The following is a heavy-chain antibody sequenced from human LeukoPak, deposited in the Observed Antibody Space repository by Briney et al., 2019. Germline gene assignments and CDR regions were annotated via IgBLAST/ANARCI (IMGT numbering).Heavy chain of an antibody. J-gene: IGHJ1*01. CDR3: ARDTLRYYYDSSGSVSEYFQH. D-gene: IGHD3-22*01. CDR1: GYTFTSYG. V-gene: IGHV1-18*01. CDR2: ISAYNGNT. Sequence: ASVKVSCEASGYTFTSYGISWVRQAPGQGLEWMGWISAYNGNTNYAQKLQGRVTMTTDTSTSTAYMELRRLRSEDTAVYYCARDTLRYYYDSSGSVSEYFQHWGQGTLVTVSS.